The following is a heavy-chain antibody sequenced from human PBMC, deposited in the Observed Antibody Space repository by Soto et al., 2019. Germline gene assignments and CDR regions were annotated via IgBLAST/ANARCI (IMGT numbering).Heavy chain of an antibody. D-gene: IGHD3-22*01. CDR1: GFTFSSYA. CDR3: ARDRVPWYYDSSGYPDY. J-gene: IGHJ4*02. V-gene: IGHV3-30-3*01. CDR2: ISYDGSNK. Sequence: GGSLRLSCAASGFTFSSYAMHWVRQAPGKGLEWVAVISYDGSNKYYADSVKGRFTISRDNSKNTLYLQMNSLRAEDTAVYYCARDRVPWYYDSSGYPDYWGQGTLVTVSS.